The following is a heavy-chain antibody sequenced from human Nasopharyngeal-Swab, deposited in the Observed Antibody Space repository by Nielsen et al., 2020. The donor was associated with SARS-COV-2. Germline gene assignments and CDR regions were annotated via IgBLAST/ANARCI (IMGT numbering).Heavy chain of an antibody. V-gene: IGHV4-59*01. CDR1: GGSISSYY. CDR3: ARAGDAYDFWSGYPDYYGMDV. J-gene: IGHJ6*02. Sequence: SETLSLTCTVSGGSISSYYWSWIRQPPGKGLEWLGYIYYSGSTNYNPSLKSRVTISVDTSKNQFSLKLSSVTAADTAVYYCARAGDAYDFWSGYPDYYGMDVWGQGTTVTVSS. CDR2: IYYSGST. D-gene: IGHD3-3*01.